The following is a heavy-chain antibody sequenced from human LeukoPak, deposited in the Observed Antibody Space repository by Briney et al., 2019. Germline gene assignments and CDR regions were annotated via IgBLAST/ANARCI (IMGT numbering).Heavy chain of an antibody. V-gene: IGHV3-23*01. CDR3: AKDLIFGVAPDFDY. CDR2: ISGSGGST. J-gene: IGHJ4*02. CDR1: GFTFSSYA. D-gene: IGHD3-3*01. Sequence: GGSLRLSCAASGFTFSSYAMSWVRQAPGKGREGVSAISGSGGSTYYADSVKGRFTISRDNSKNTLYLQMNSLRAEDTAVYYCAKDLIFGVAPDFDYWGQGTLVTVSS.